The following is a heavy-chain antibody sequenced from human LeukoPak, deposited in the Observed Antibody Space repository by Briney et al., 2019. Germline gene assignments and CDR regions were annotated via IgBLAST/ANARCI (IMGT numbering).Heavy chain of an antibody. CDR3: GRDLGGSSGY. Sequence: PGGSLRLSCAVSGFTFRTYWMHWVRQVPGEGLVWVSRINEDGSITNYADSVKGRFSISRDNAKNTLYLQMNSLRAEDTAVYHCGRDLGGSSGYWGQGTLVTVSS. J-gene: IGHJ4*02. CDR2: INEDGSIT. V-gene: IGHV3-74*01. D-gene: IGHD1-26*01. CDR1: GFTFRTYW.